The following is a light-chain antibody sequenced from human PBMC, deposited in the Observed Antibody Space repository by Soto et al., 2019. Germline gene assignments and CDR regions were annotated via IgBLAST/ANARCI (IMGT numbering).Light chain of an antibody. V-gene: IGKV3-20*01. J-gene: IGKJ4*01. CDR3: HQYDSSPLT. CDR1: QSVSSSY. Sequence: EIVLTQSPGTLSLSPGERATLSCRASQSVSSSYLAWYQQKPGQAPRLLIYGASSRATGIPDRFSGSGSGTYLTLTISRLEPEDFAVYYCHQYDSSPLTFGGGTKVEIK. CDR2: GAS.